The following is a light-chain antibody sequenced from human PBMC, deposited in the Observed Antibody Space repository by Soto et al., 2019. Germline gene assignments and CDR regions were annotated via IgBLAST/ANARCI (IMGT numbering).Light chain of an antibody. CDR1: QGITTY. CDR3: QQCDTYPFT. Sequence: DIQMTQSPSSLSASVGDRVTITCRASQGITTYLAWFQQKPGKAPKSLIFATSNLQSGVPSRFSGSGSGTDFTLTISSLQPEDFATYYCQQCDTYPFTFGPGTTVDI. V-gene: IGKV1-16*01. CDR2: ATS. J-gene: IGKJ3*01.